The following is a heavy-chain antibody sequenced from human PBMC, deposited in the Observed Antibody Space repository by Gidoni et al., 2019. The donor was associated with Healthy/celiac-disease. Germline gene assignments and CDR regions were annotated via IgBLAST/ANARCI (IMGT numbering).Heavy chain of an antibody. D-gene: IGHD3-10*01. CDR1: GGSISSGDYY. Sequence: QVQLQESGPGLVKPSQTLSLTCTVSGGSISSGDYYWSWIRQPQGKGLEWIGYLYYSGSTYYNPSLKSRVTISVETSKNQFSLKLSSVTAADTAVYYCARVITMVRGVIIAFDYWGQGTLVTVSS. CDR3: ARVITMVRGVIIAFDY. V-gene: IGHV4-30-4*08. J-gene: IGHJ4*02. CDR2: LYYSGST.